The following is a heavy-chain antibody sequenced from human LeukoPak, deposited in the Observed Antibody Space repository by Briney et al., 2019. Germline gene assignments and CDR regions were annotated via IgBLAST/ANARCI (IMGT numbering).Heavy chain of an antibody. CDR1: GYTFTSYY. Sequence: ASVKVSCKASGYTFTSYYMHWVRQAPGQGLEWMGIINPSGGSTSYAQKFQGRVTMTRDMSTSTAYMELSSLRSEDTAVYYCARDHGDYYDSSGYLPLNYWGQGTLVTVSS. V-gene: IGHV1-46*01. D-gene: IGHD3-22*01. CDR3: ARDHGDYYDSSGYLPLNY. J-gene: IGHJ4*02. CDR2: INPSGGST.